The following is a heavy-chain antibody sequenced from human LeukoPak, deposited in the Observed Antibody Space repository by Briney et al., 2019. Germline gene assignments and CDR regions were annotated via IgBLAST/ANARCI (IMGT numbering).Heavy chain of an antibody. Sequence: ASVRVSCKASGYTFTISYIHWVPQPPGQVLEWMGYINPDGGNTNYAQNFQGRVTLTRDTSTSTVYMELSSLRSEDTAVYYCARDTVFRAAVGRALGYWGQGTLVTVSS. D-gene: IGHD6-13*01. CDR2: INPDGGNT. CDR3: ARDTVFRAAVGRALGY. CDR1: GYTFTISY. V-gene: IGHV1-46*01. J-gene: IGHJ4*02.